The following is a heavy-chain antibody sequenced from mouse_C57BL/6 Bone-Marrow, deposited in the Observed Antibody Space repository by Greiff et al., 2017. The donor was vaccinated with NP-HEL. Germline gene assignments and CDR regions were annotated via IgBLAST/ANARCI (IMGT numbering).Heavy chain of an antibody. Sequence: EVQLQQSGAELVRPGASVKLSCTASGFTFTDYYMHWVKQRPEQGLEWIGGIDPDNGDTKSAPKFQGKATITVDTSSNTDYLQLSSLTSEDTAVYYCTRIINWDQFDYWGQGTTITVTS. CDR1: GFTFTDYY. CDR3: TRIINWDQFDY. CDR2: IDPDNGDT. V-gene: IGHV14-1*01. D-gene: IGHD4-1*01. J-gene: IGHJ2*01.